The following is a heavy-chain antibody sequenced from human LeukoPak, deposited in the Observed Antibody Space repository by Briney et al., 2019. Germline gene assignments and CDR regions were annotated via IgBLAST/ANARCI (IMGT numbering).Heavy chain of an antibody. D-gene: IGHD1-1*01. V-gene: IGHV1-2*02. CDR2: INPNSGGT. Sequence: ASVKVSCKASGYTFTGYYMHWMRQAPGQGLEWMGWINPNSGGTNYAQRFQGRVTMTRDTSISTAYLQWSSLKASDTAMYYCARRGNDDAFDIWGQGTMVTVSS. CDR1: GYTFTGYY. J-gene: IGHJ3*02. CDR3: ARRGNDDAFDI.